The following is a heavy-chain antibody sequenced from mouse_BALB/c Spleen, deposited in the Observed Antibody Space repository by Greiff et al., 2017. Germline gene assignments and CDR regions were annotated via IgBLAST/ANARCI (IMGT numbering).Heavy chain of an antibody. D-gene: IGHD2-2*01. J-gene: IGHJ4*01. Sequence: EVKLVESGPELVKPGASVKMSCKASGYTFTSYVMHWVKQKPGQGLEWIGYINPYNDGTKYNEKFKGKATLTSDKSSSTAYMELSSLTSEDSAVYYCARWLHAMDYWGQGTSVTVSS. CDR2: INPYNDGT. CDR1: GYTFTSYV. CDR3: ARWLHAMDY. V-gene: IGHV1-14*01.